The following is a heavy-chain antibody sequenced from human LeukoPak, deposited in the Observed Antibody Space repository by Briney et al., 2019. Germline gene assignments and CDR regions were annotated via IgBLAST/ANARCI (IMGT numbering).Heavy chain of an antibody. V-gene: IGHV4-59*08. CDR2: AYYSGHT. CDR1: GGSISSSY. J-gene: IGHJ6*02. Sequence: SETLSLTCTVSGGSISSSYWSWIRQPPGEELEWIGYAYYSGHTKYNPSLKSRVTISVDTSKKYFSLRLSSVTAADTAVYYCARSEAVAGFVSDYYYYAMDVWGQGTTVTVSS. CDR3: ARSEAVAGFVSDYYYYAMDV. D-gene: IGHD6-19*01.